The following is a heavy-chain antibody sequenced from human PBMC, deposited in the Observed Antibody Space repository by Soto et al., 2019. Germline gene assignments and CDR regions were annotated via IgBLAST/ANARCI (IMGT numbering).Heavy chain of an antibody. D-gene: IGHD6-13*01. CDR1: RLTFSNYA. J-gene: IGHJ4*02. Sequence: EVQVLESGGGLVQPGGSLRLSCVISRLTFSNYALNWVRQAPGKGLEWVSSISGSGDTTYYADSVKGRFTISRDNSKNTLYLQMNSLLVEDTALYYCATVDYSYSWAPGDYLGQGTLVTVSS. CDR3: ATVDYSYSWAPGDY. CDR2: ISGSGDTT. V-gene: IGHV3-23*01.